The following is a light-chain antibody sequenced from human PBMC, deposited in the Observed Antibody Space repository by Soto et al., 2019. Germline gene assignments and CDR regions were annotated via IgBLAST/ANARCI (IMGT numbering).Light chain of an antibody. CDR1: QGISTW. J-gene: IGKJ1*01. Sequence: DIQMTQVPSSVSASVGDRVNITCRASQGISTWLAWYQQKPERAPKSLIYGASRLQSGVPPRFSGSGSETHFTLTICGLQPEEFATYYCQQYDRYPRTFGQGTKVEIK. CDR2: GAS. V-gene: IGKV1D-16*01. CDR3: QQYDRYPRT.